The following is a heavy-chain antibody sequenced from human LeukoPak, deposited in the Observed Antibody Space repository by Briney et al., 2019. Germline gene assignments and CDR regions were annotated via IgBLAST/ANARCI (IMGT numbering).Heavy chain of an antibody. CDR2: ISGSGGST. Sequence: PGGSLRLSCAASGFTFSSYAMSWVRQAPGKGLEWVSAISGSGGSTYYADSVKGRFTISRDNSKNTLYLQMSSLRAEDTAVYYCAKDAGLRFLEWYFDYWGQGTLVTVSS. CDR3: AKDAGLRFLEWYFDY. V-gene: IGHV3-23*01. D-gene: IGHD3-3*01. CDR1: GFTFSSYA. J-gene: IGHJ4*02.